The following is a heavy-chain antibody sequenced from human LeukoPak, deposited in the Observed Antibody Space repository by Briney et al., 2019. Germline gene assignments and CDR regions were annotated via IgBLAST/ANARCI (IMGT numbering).Heavy chain of an antibody. V-gene: IGHV3-23*01. Sequence: GGSLRLSCAASGFTFTSYIMSWVRQGPGKGLEWVSAIIASGGSAYYADSVKGRFTISRDNSKNTLYLQMSSLRAEDTAVYYCAGESGTYITNWGQGTLVTVSS. CDR3: AGESGTYITN. J-gene: IGHJ4*02. D-gene: IGHD1-26*01. CDR2: IIASGGSA. CDR1: GFTFTSYI.